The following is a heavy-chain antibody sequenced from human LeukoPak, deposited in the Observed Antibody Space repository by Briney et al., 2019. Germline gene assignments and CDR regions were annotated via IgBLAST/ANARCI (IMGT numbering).Heavy chain of an antibody. Sequence: ASVKVSLLASVYTFPKYGKRWVRQAPGQGLEWMGWISAYNGNTNYAQKLQGRVTMTTDTSTSTAYMELRSLRSDDTAVYYCARTGLTTYYDILTRPIYYLGEGTLVTVSS. J-gene: IGHJ4*02. V-gene: IGHV1-18*01. CDR1: VYTFPKYG. D-gene: IGHD3-9*01. CDR2: ISAYNGNT. CDR3: ARTGLTTYYDILTRPIYY.